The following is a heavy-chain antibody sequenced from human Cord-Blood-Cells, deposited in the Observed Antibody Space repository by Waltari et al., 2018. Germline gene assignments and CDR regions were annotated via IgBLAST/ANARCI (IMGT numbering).Heavy chain of an antibody. D-gene: IGHD5-12*01. CDR3: ATRDIVATILTDDAFDI. CDR2: FDPEDGET. J-gene: IGHJ3*02. CDR1: GYTLTELS. Sequence: QVQLVQSGAEVKKPGASVKVSCKVSGYTLTELSMPWVRQAPGKGLEWMGGFDPEDGETIYAQKFQGRVTMTEDTSTDTAYMELSSLRSEDTAVYYCATRDIVATILTDDAFDIWGQGTMVTVSS. V-gene: IGHV1-24*01.